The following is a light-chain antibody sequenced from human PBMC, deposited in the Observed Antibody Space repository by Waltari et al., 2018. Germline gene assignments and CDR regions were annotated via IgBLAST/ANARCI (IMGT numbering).Light chain of an antibody. CDR2: AAS. CDR3: QHYVNLPVT. Sequence: EIVLTQSPGTLSLSPGERATLSGRAIQSVRRPLAWYQQKPGQAPRLLLSAASTRATGVPDRFSGSGSGTDFSLTISRLDPEDFAVYYCQHYVNLPVTFGQGTKVEI. V-gene: IGKV3-20*01. CDR1: QSVRRP. J-gene: IGKJ1*01.